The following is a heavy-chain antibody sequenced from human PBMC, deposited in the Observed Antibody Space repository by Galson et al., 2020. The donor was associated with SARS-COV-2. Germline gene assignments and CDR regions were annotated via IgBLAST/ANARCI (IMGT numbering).Heavy chain of an antibody. J-gene: IGHJ5*02. CDR2: IYYSGST. D-gene: IGHD1-26*01. V-gene: IGHV4-30-4*01. CDR1: GGSISSGDYY. Sequence: SETLSLTCTVSGGSISSGDYYWSWIRQPPGKGLEWIGYIYYSGSTYYNPSLKSRVTISVDTSKNQFSLKLSSVTAADTAVYYCARVRLGSGWFDPWGQGTLVTVSS. CDR3: ARVRLGSGWFDP.